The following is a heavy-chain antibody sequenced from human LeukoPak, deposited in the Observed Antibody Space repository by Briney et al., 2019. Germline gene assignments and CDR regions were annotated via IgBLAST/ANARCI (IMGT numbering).Heavy chain of an antibody. CDR3: AGSNLVVPAAH. J-gene: IGHJ4*02. D-gene: IGHD2-2*01. CDR2: ISYDGSNK. Sequence: PGGSLRLSCAASGFTFNTFNMNWVRQAPGKGLEWVAVISYDGSNKYYADSVKGRFTISRDNSKNTLYLQMNSLRAEDTAVYYCAGSNLVVPAAHWGQGTLVTVSS. CDR1: GFTFNTFN. V-gene: IGHV3-30*03.